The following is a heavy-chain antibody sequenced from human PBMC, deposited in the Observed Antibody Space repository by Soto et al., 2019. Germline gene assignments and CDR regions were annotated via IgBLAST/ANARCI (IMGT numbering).Heavy chain of an antibody. D-gene: IGHD6-19*01. Sequence: ASVKVSCKASGYTFTGYYMHWVRQAPVQGLEWMGWINPNSGGTNYAQKFQGRVTMTRDTSISTAYMELSRLRSDDTAVYYCARVPTHLQWMVGVDWFGPWGRGTLVTVSS. CDR1: GYTFTGYY. CDR3: ARVPTHLQWMVGVDWFGP. J-gene: IGHJ5*02. V-gene: IGHV1-2*02. CDR2: INPNSGGT.